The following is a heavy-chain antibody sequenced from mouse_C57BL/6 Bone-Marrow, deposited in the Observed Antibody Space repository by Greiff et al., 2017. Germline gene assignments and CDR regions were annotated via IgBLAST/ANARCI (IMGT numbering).Heavy chain of an antibody. CDR3: AIEKIYYGSSWGWYFGV. Sequence: QVQLQQPGAELVKPGASVKVSCKASGYTFTSYWMHWVKQRPGQGLEWIGRIHPSDSDTNYNQKFKGKATLTVDKSSSTAYMQLSRLTSEDTAVYYCAIEKIYYGSSWGWYFGVWGTGPTVTVDS. V-gene: IGHV1-74*01. J-gene: IGHJ1*03. D-gene: IGHD1-1*01. CDR2: IHPSDSDT. CDR1: GYTFTSYW.